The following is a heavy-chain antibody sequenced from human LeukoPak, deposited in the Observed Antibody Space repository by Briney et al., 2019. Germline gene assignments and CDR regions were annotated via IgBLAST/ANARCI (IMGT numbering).Heavy chain of an antibody. D-gene: IGHD6-6*01. CDR3: ARVGAARPNYFDY. CDR1: GYTFTNFD. J-gene: IGHJ4*02. V-gene: IGHV1-8*01. CDR2: MNPVSGNA. Sequence: ASVKVSCKASGYTFTNFDINWVRQAPGQGLEWMGWMNPVSGNAGSAQKFQGRVTLTRDTSISTAYMELSSLRSEDTAVYYCARVGAARPNYFDYWGQGTLVTVSS.